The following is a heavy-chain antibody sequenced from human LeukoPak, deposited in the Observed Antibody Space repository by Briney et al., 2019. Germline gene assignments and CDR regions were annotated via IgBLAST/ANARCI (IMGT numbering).Heavy chain of an antibody. V-gene: IGHV1-46*01. CDR3: ARASAYYDFWSGYYTTPNWFDP. Sequence: ASVKVSCKASGYTFTSYYMHWVRQAPGQGLEWMGIINPSGGSTSYAQKFQGRVTMTRNTSISTAYMELSSLRSEDTAVYYCARASAYYDFWSGYYTTPNWFDPWGQGTLVTVSS. J-gene: IGHJ5*02. CDR2: INPSGGST. CDR1: GYTFTSYY. D-gene: IGHD3-3*01.